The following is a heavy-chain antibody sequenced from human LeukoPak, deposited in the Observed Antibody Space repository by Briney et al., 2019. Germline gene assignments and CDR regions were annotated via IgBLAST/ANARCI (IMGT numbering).Heavy chain of an antibody. CDR2: INPNSGGT. CDR1: GYTFTGYY. CDR3: ARVHSPYSSSEHLFDY. Sequence: ASVKVSCKASGYTFTGYYMHWVRQAPGQGLEWMGWINPNSGGTNYAQKFQGRVTMTRDTSISTAYMELSRLRSDDTAVYYCARVHSPYSSSEHLFDYWGQGTLVTVSS. J-gene: IGHJ4*02. D-gene: IGHD6-6*01. V-gene: IGHV1-2*02.